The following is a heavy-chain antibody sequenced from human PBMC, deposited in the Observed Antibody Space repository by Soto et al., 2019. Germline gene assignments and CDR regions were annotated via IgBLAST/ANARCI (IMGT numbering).Heavy chain of an antibody. D-gene: IGHD3-22*01. CDR2: IYHSGST. V-gene: IGHV4-30-2*01. Sequence: SETLSLTCAVSGGSISSGGYSWSWIRQPPGKGLEWIGYIYHSGSTYYNPSLKSRVTISVDRSKNQFSLKLGSVTAADTAVYYCARARGDSSGYYRGRAYYYYGMDVWGQGTTVTVSS. J-gene: IGHJ6*02. CDR1: GGSISSGGYS. CDR3: ARARGDSSGYYRGRAYYYYGMDV.